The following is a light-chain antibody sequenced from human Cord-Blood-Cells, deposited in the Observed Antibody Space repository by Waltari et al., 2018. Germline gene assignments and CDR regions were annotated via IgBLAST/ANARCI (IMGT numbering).Light chain of an antibody. CDR3: CSYAGCYTWV. CDR1: SSEIGGYNY. V-gene: IGLV2-11*01. Sequence: QSALTKPRSESGSLGQSVTISCTVTSSEIGGYNYVSWYQKHPGKAPKLSIYYVSMRPSGVPDRFSGSKSGNTASLTISGIQAEDEADYYCCSYAGCYTWVFGGGTKLTGL. CDR2: YVS. J-gene: IGLJ3*02.